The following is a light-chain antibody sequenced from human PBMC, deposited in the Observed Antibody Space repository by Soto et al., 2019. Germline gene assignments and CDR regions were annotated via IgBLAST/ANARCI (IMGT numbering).Light chain of an antibody. CDR3: QSYDSSLSVV. Sequence: QSVLTQPPSVSGAPGQRVTISCTGSSSNIGEGYDVYWYQLLPGTAPNLLIYGNSNPPSSVPDRFSGSKSGTSASLAITGLQAEDEADYYCQSYDSSLSVVFGGGTKLTVL. J-gene: IGLJ2*01. CDR1: SSNIGEGYD. CDR2: GNS. V-gene: IGLV1-40*01.